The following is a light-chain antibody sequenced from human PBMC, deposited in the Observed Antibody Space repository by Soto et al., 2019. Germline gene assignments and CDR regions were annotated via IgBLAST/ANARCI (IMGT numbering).Light chain of an antibody. J-gene: IGKJ1*01. Sequence: AIQMTRSPSSLSASVGNIFTITCRASQGIRNDLGWYQQKPGKAPKLLIYAASSLQSGVPSRLRGSGYGTDLTITISSMKNEDFATYYCLQDYNYSWTFGQGTQVDIK. V-gene: IGKV1-6*01. CDR1: QGIRND. CDR2: AAS. CDR3: LQDYNYSWT.